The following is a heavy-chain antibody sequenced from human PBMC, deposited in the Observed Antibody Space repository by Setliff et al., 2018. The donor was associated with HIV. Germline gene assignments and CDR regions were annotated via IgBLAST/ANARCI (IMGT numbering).Heavy chain of an antibody. D-gene: IGHD1-26*01. CDR1: GFNFDIFA. CDR2: IWNAGSEK. Sequence: GGSLRLSCAASGFNFDIFAMHWVRQAPGKGLEWVAAIWNAGSEKYYADSVKGRYSISRDNSQNTLFLQIDSLTVEDTAVYYCAKDRSGSYSFARDWGQGTLVTVSS. V-gene: IGHV3-33*03. J-gene: IGHJ4*02. CDR3: AKDRSGSYSFARD.